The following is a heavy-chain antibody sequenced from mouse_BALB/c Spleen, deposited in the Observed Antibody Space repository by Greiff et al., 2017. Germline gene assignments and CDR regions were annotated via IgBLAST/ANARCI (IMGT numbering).Heavy chain of an antibody. V-gene: IGHV1S135*01. J-gene: IGHJ3*01. CDR3: AREGLGRWFAY. Sequence: VQLKQSGPELVKPGASVKVSCKASGYAFSSDNMYWVKQSHGKSLEWIGYIDPYNGGTSYNQKFKGKATMTVDKSSSTAYMELARLTSEDSAIYYCAREGLGRWFAYWGQGTLVTVSA. CDR1: GYAFSSDN. D-gene: IGHD4-1*01. CDR2: IDPYNGGT.